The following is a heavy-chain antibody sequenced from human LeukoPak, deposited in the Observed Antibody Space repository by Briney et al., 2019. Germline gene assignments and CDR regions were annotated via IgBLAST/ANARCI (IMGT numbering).Heavy chain of an antibody. V-gene: IGHV3-21*01. CDR3: ARDGGDFYDY. CDR1: GFTFSSNS. Sequence: MPGGSPRLSCAASGFTFSSNSMNWVRQAPGKGLEWVSSISSSSSYIYYADSVKGRFTISRDNAKNSLYLQMNSLRAEDTAVYYCARDGGDFYDYWGQGTLVTVSS. CDR2: ISSSSSYI. J-gene: IGHJ4*02. D-gene: IGHD2-21*02.